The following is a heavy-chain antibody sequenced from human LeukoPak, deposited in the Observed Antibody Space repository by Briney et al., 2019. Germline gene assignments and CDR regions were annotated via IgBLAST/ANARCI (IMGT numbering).Heavy chain of an antibody. J-gene: IGHJ6*03. D-gene: IGHD3-10*01. CDR1: GYSISSGYY. Sequence: SETLSLTCTVSGYSISSGYYWGWIRQPPGKGLEWIGSIYHSGSTYYNPSLKSRVTISVDTSKNQFSLKLSSVTAADTAVYYCARLGELDYYYYYYMDVWGKGTTVTVSS. V-gene: IGHV4-38-2*02. CDR2: IYHSGST. CDR3: ARLGELDYYYYYYMDV.